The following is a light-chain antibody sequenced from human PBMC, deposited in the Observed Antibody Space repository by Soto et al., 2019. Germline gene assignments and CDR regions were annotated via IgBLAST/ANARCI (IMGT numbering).Light chain of an antibody. Sequence: DIQMTQSPSSLSVSVGDRITITCQASQDINNYLNWYQQKAGKAPKLLIYEASNLEAGVPSRFSGSGSGTDFTFTISSLQPEDIATYYCQHYDNLPPITFGQGTRLEIK. CDR1: QDINNY. CDR3: QHYDNLPPIT. J-gene: IGKJ5*01. CDR2: EAS. V-gene: IGKV1-33*01.